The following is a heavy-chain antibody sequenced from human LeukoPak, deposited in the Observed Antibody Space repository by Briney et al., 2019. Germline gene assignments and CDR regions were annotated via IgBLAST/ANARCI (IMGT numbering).Heavy chain of an antibody. D-gene: IGHD3-10*01. CDR3: ARVGIYYYGSGALDAFDI. V-gene: IGHV4-39*07. J-gene: IGHJ3*02. CDR1: GGSISSSTYY. CDR2: IYDSGST. Sequence: SETLSLTCTVSGGSISSSTYYWGWIRQPPGKGLEWIGIIYDSGSTNYNPSLKSRVTISVDKSENQFSLKMSSVTAADTAVYYCARVGIYYYGSGALDAFDIWAKGQWSPSLQ.